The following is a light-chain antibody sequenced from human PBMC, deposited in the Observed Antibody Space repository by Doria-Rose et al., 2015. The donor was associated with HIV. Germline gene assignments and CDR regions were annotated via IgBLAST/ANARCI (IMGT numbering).Light chain of an antibody. CDR1: QRFSSNY. CDR3: HQYGTSWT. J-gene: IGKJ1*01. V-gene: IGKV3-20*01. Sequence: EIVLTQSPGTLSLSPGERATLSCRASQRFSSNYLAWYQQKPGQATSLLIYDGSTSATGIPDRFSASRSVTDFTLTINRLEPVDFALYYCHQYGTSWTFGQGTKVEI. CDR2: DGS.